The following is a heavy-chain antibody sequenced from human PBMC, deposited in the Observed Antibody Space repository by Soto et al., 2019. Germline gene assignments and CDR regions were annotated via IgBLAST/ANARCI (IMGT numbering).Heavy chain of an antibody. D-gene: IGHD3-16*01. CDR2: IYYSGST. CDR3: ARLGYEADPRGLDY. J-gene: IGHJ4*02. V-gene: IGHV4-39*01. Sequence: SETLSLTCTVSGGSISSSSYYWGWIRQPPGKGLEWIGSIYYSGSTYYNPSLKSRVTISVDTSKNQFSLKLSSVTAADTAVYYCARLGYEADPRGLDYWGQGTLVTVSS. CDR1: GGSISSSSYY.